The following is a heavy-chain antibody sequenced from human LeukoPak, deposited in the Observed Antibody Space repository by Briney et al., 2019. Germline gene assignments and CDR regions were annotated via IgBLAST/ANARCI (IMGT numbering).Heavy chain of an antibody. J-gene: IGHJ4*02. D-gene: IGHD3-22*01. CDR1: EFIVSINY. V-gene: IGHV3-66*01. CDR2: IYSRGDT. Sequence: GGSLRLSCAVSEFIVSINYMTWVRQAPGKGLEWVSLIYSRGDTKYADSVKGRFTISRDNSKNTLYLQMSSLRTEDTAVYYCARAPSLSRYYDSSGYLTPDYWGQGTLVTVSS. CDR3: ARAPSLSRYYDSSGYLTPDY.